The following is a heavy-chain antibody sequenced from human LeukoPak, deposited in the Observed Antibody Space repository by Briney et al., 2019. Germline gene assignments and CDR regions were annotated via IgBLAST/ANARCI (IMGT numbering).Heavy chain of an antibody. Sequence: ASVKVSCKASGYXFTGYYIHWVRQAPGQGLEWMGWINPNSGVTNYAQEFRGRVTMTRDTSISTVYMELGRLRSDDTAVYYCARDRQSLNGYWGQGTLVTVSS. D-gene: IGHD2-8*01. CDR1: GYXFTGYY. CDR2: INPNSGVT. J-gene: IGHJ4*02. V-gene: IGHV1-2*02. CDR3: ARDRQSLNGY.